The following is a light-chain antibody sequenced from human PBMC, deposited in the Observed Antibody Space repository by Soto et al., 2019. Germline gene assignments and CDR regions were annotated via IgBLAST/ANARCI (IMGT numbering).Light chain of an antibody. CDR3: QTWGTDIRMA. CDR1: SGRSSSA. J-gene: IGLJ7*01. V-gene: IGLV4-69*02. Sequence: QSVLTQSPSASASLGASVKLTCTLRSGRSSSAIAWHQHQPGRGPRYLMKLHSDGSQYRGDGVPDRFSGSSSGLERFLTISSLQSEDEADYYCQTWGTDIRMAFGGGTQLTVL. CDR2: LHSDGSQ.